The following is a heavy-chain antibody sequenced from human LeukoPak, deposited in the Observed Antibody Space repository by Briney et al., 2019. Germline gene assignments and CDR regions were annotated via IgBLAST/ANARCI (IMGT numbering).Heavy chain of an antibody. V-gene: IGHV4-31*03. CDR3: ARDSYYDNSGEGAFDI. CDR1: GGFISSGGYY. J-gene: IGHJ3*02. CDR2: IYYSGST. Sequence: KPSETLSLTCTVSGGFISSGGYYWSWIRQHPGKGLEWIGYIYYSGSTYYNPSLKSRVTISVDTSKNQFSLKLSSVTAADTAVYYCARDSYYDNSGEGAFDIWGQGTMVTVSS. D-gene: IGHD3-22*01.